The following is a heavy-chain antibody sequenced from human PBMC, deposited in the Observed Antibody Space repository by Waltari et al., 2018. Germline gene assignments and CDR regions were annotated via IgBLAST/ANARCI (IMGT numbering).Heavy chain of an antibody. J-gene: IGHJ6*02. CDR3: AKDEGARLAPTFGMDA. Sequence: EMQLLESGGSLVQPGGSLRLSCAASGFPFRTYTLNWVRQAQGKGLEWVAVLTASGLMDYGDSVKGRFIISRDNSKNTLYLEMYRLRVEDTARYYCAKDEGARLAPTFGMDAWGQGTTVIVSS. CDR2: LTASGLM. CDR1: GFPFRTYT. D-gene: IGHD6-6*01. V-gene: IGHV3-23*01.